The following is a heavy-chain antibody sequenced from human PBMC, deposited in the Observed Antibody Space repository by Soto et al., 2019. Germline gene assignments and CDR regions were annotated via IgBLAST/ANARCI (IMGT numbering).Heavy chain of an antibody. CDR3: VRDRGYSGYTY. V-gene: IGHV3-11*06. CDR2: ITSSSSNFT. J-gene: IGHJ4*02. Sequence: QVHLVESGGGLVKPGGSLRLSCAASGFDFSDYDMSWIRQAPGKGPEWGAYITSSSSNFTNYADSVKGRFTIPRDNAKTSVYLQMNSLAAEDTALYYCVRDRGYSGYTYWGQGTLVTVSA. CDR1: GFDFSDYD. D-gene: IGHD5-12*01.